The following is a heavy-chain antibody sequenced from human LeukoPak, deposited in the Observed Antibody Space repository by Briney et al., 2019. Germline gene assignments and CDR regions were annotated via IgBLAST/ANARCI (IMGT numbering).Heavy chain of an antibody. V-gene: IGHV3-30-3*01. D-gene: IGHD2-2*01. J-gene: IGHJ6*03. CDR3: ARDARYCSSTSCHLYYYYYYMDV. Sequence: GRSLRLSCAASGFTFSSYAMHWVRQAPGKGLEWVAVISYDGSNKYYADSVKGRFTISRDNSKNTLYLQMNSLRAEDTAVYYCARDARYCSSTSCHLYYYYYYMDVWGKGTTVTVSS. CDR2: ISYDGSNK. CDR1: GFTFSSYA.